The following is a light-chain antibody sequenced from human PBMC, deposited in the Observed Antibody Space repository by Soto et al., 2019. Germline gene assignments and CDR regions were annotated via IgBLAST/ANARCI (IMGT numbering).Light chain of an antibody. V-gene: IGKV1-9*01. CDR2: AAS. Sequence: IQLTQSPPSLSASVGDRVTITCRASQGISSYLAWYQQKPGKAPKLLIYAASTLQSGVPSRFSGSGSGTDFTLTISSLQPEDFATYYCPQLNSYPLTFGGGTKVEIK. J-gene: IGKJ4*01. CDR1: QGISSY. CDR3: PQLNSYPLT.